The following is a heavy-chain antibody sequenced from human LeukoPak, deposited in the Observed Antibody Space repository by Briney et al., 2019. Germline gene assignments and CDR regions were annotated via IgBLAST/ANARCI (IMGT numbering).Heavy chain of an antibody. CDR3: AATYCSSTSCRDAFDI. D-gene: IGHD2-2*01. Sequence: GESLKISCKGSGYSFTSYWIGWVRQMPGKGLEWMGIIYPGDSDTRYSPSFQGQVTISADKSISTAYLQWSSLKASDTAMYYCAATYCSSTSCRDAFDIWGQATMVTVYS. J-gene: IGHJ3*02. V-gene: IGHV5-51*01. CDR1: GYSFTSYW. CDR2: IYPGDSDT.